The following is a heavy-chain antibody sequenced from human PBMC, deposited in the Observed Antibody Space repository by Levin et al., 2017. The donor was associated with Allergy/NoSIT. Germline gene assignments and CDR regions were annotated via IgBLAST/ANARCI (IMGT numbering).Heavy chain of an antibody. V-gene: IGHV3-64D*06. CDR1: GFTFSSYA. J-gene: IGHJ6*02. Sequence: GESLKISCSASGFTFSSYAMHWVRQAPGKGLEYVSAISSNGGSTYYADSVKGRFTISRDNSKNTLSLQMSSLRAEDTAVYYCVGGYSYGSWMHYYYTMDVWGQGTTVTVSS. CDR2: ISSNGGST. CDR3: VGGYSYGSWMHYYYTMDV. D-gene: IGHD5-18*01.